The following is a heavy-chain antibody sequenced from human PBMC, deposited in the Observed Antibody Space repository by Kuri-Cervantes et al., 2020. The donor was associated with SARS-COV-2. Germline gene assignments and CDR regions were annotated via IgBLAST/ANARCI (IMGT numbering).Heavy chain of an antibody. V-gene: IGHV3-48*01. Sequence: GESLKISCAASGFTFSSYSMNWVRQAPGKGLEWVSYISSSSSTIYYADSVKGRFTISRDNAKNSLYLQMNSLRAEDTAVYYCARGRYDFDYWGQGTTVTVSS. CDR2: ISSSSSTI. J-gene: IGHJ4*03. CDR3: ARGRYDFDY. D-gene: IGHD3-22*01. CDR1: GFTFSSYS.